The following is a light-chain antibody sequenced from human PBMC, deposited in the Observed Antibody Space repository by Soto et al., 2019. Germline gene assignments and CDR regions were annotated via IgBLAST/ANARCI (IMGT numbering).Light chain of an antibody. CDR2: WAS. Sequence: DIVMTQSPDSLAVSLGERATINCKSSQTLLFNTNNKNYLAWYQQKPGQPPKLLIYWASARESGVPDRFSGSGSGTDFTLTINRLRSEDVALYYCQQYFTTPFTFGPGTKVEIK. CDR3: QQYFTTPFT. J-gene: IGKJ3*01. CDR1: QTLLFNTNNKNY. V-gene: IGKV4-1*01.